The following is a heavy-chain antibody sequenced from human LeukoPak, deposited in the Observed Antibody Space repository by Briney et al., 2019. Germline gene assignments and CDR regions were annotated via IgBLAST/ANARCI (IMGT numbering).Heavy chain of an antibody. D-gene: IGHD3-16*02. CDR2: ISGSGGST. J-gene: IGHJ4*02. CDR1: GFTFSSYA. Sequence: PGGSLRLSCAASGFTFSSYAMSWVRRAPGKGLEWVPAISGSGGSTYYADSVKGRFTISRDNSKNTLYLQMNSLRAEDTAVYYCAKVEDLITFGGVIVPIFDYWGQGTLVTVSS. CDR3: AKVEDLITFGGVIVPIFDY. V-gene: IGHV3-23*01.